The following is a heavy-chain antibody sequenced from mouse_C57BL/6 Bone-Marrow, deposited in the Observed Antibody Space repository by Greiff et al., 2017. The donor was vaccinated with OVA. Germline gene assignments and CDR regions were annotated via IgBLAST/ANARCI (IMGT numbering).Heavy chain of an antibody. CDR1: GYTFTSYW. J-gene: IGHJ2*01. D-gene: IGHD2-4*01. Sequence: QVQLKESGAELAKPGASVKLSCKASGYTFTSYWMHWVKQRPGQGLEWIGYINPSSGYTKYNQKFKDKATLTADKSSSTAYMQLSSLTYEDSAVYYCSRNDYPYYFDYWGQGTTLTVSS. CDR2: INPSSGYT. V-gene: IGHV1-7*01. CDR3: SRNDYPYYFDY.